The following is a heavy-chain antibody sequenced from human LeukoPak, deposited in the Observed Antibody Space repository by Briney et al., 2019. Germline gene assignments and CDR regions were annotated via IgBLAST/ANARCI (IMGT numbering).Heavy chain of an antibody. V-gene: IGHV1-18*01. J-gene: IGHJ6*02. CDR1: GYNFNNYG. Sequence: ASVKVSCKASGYNFNNYGVSWVRQAPGQGLEWMGWISAKTGNTNYAQKVQGRVTMTTDSSTTTAYMELRSLGSDDTAVYYCARGSYPYSHGMDVWGQGTTVTVSS. CDR3: ARGSYPYSHGMDV. D-gene: IGHD1-26*01. CDR2: ISAKTGNT.